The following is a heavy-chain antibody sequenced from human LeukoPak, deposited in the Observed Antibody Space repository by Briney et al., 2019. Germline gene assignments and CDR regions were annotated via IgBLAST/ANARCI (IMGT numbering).Heavy chain of an antibody. J-gene: IGHJ5*02. CDR2: IYYSGST. Sequence: PSETLSLTCTVSGGSISSSSYYWGWIRQPPGKGLEWIGSIYYSGSTYYNPSLKSRVTISVDTSKNQFSLKLSSVTAADTAVYYCARGSPPPTPEDGSWFDPWGQGTLVTVSS. V-gene: IGHV4-39*07. CDR3: ARGSPPPTPEDGSWFDP. D-gene: IGHD1-26*01. CDR1: GGSISSSSYY.